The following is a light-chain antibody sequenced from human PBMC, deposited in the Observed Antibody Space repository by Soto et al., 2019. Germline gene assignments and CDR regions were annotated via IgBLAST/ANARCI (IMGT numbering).Light chain of an antibody. V-gene: IGKV1-5*03. Sequence: DIQMTQSPSTLSASVGDRVTITCRASQSISSWLAWYQQKPGNAPNILIYKASSLESGVPSRFSGSGSVTELTLTISSLQPDDFATYFCQQYDKYPYTFGQGSKLEIK. J-gene: IGKJ2*01. CDR2: KAS. CDR1: QSISSW. CDR3: QQYDKYPYT.